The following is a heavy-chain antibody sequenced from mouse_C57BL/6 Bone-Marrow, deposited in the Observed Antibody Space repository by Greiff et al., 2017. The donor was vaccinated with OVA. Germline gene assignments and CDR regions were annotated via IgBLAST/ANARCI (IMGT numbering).Heavy chain of an antibody. V-gene: IGHV1-81*01. CDR1: GYTFTSYG. Sequence: VKLQESGAELARPGASVKLSCKASGYTFTSYGISWVKQRTGQGLEWIGEIYPRSGNTYYNEKFKGKATLTADKSSSPAYMALRSLTSEDSAVYFCAGGEANWGGVDYWGQGTTLTVSS. CDR3: AGGEANWGGVDY. D-gene: IGHD4-1*01. J-gene: IGHJ2*01. CDR2: IYPRSGNT.